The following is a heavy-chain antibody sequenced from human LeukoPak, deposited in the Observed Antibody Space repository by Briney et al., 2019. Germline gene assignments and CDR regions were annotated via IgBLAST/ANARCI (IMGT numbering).Heavy chain of an antibody. J-gene: IGHJ4*02. D-gene: IGHD3-9*01. Sequence: SETLSLTCTVSGGSVSSSEYYWGWIRQPPGKGLEWIGNTYYTGSTYYNPSLKSRVTMSVDTSKNQFSLKMSSVTAADTAVYYCARLSKGRYFDYIFDHWGQGTLATVSS. CDR1: GGSVSSSEYY. CDR3: ARLSKGRYFDYIFDH. CDR2: TYYTGST. V-gene: IGHV4-39*01.